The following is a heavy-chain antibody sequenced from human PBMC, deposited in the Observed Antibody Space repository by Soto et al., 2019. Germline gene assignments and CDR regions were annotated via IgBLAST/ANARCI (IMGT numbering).Heavy chain of an antibody. V-gene: IGHV4-59*01. J-gene: IGHJ4*02. D-gene: IGHD6-19*01. CDR2: IYYSGST. CDR1: GGSIRSYY. Sequence: QVQLQESGPGLVKPSEILSLTCTVSGGSIRSYYWSWIRQPPGKGLEWIGYIYYSGSTNYNPSLKGRVTLSVDTSKNQFSLKLSSVTAADTAVYYCARRYSSGFDYWGQGTLVTVSS. CDR3: ARRYSSGFDY.